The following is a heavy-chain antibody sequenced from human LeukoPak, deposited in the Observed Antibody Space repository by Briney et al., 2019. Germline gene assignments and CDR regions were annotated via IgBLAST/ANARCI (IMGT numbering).Heavy chain of an antibody. CDR2: IYYSGNT. CDR3: ARDGSPYSSSWYRAFDI. V-gene: IGHV4-39*07. Sequence: SETLSLTCTVSGGSISSSSYYWGWIRQPSGKGLEWIGSIYYSGNTYYNPSLKSRVTISVDTSKNQFSLKLSSVTAADTAVYYCARDGSPYSSSWYRAFDIWGQGTMVTVSS. CDR1: GGSISSSSYY. D-gene: IGHD6-13*01. J-gene: IGHJ3*02.